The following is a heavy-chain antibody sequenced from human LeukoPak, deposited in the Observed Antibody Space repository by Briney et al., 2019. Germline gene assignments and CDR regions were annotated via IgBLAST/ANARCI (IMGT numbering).Heavy chain of an antibody. V-gene: IGHV3-30*04. CDR2: ISYDGSNK. Sequence: GGSLRLSCAASGFTFRNHAMHWVRQAPGKGLEWVATISYDGSNKYYAGSVKGRFTISRDNSRNTLYLQMNSLRAEDTAVYYCARSVWSGQSPHFDYWGQGTLVTVSS. D-gene: IGHD3-3*01. J-gene: IGHJ4*02. CDR1: GFTFRNHA. CDR3: ARSVWSGQSPHFDY.